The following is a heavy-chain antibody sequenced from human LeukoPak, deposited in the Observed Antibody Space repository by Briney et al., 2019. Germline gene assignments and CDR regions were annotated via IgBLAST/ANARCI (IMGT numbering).Heavy chain of an antibody. CDR1: GGTFSSYA. J-gene: IGHJ4*02. Sequence: SVKVSCKASGGTFSSYAISWVRQAPGQGLEWMGRIIPILGIANYAQKLQGRVTMTTDTSTSTAYMELRSLRSDDTAVYYCARLTAYYFDYWGQGTLVTVSS. CDR3: ARLTAYYFDY. CDR2: IIPILGIA. V-gene: IGHV1-69*04. D-gene: IGHD3-9*01.